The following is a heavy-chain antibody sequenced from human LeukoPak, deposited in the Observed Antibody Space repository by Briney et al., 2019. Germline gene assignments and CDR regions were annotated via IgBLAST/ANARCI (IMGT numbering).Heavy chain of an antibody. J-gene: IGHJ6*03. CDR2: IYTSGST. V-gene: IGHV4-61*02. D-gene: IGHD2-8*01. CDR3: AGVRDYYYYYMDV. Sequence: SQTLSLTCTVSGGSISSGSYYWSWIRQPAGKGLEWIGRIYTSGSTNYNPSLKSRVTISVDTSKNQFSLKLTSVTAADTAVYYCAGVRDYYYYYMDVWGKGTTVTVSS. CDR1: GGSISSGSYY.